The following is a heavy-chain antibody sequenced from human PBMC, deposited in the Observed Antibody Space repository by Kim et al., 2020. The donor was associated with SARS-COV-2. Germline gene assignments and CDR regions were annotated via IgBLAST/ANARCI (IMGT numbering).Heavy chain of an antibody. CDR1: GFTFSNAW. V-gene: IGHV3-15*01. J-gene: IGHJ3*02. D-gene: IGHD2-2*02. Sequence: GGSLRLSCAASGFTFSNAWMSWVRQAPGKGLEWVGRIKSKTDGGTTDYAAPVKGRFTISRDDSKNTLYLQMNSLKTEDTAVYYCTTEVSDREDIVVVPAAIGFFDIWGQGTMVTVSS. CDR3: TTEVSDREDIVVVPAAIGFFDI. CDR2: IKSKTDGGTT.